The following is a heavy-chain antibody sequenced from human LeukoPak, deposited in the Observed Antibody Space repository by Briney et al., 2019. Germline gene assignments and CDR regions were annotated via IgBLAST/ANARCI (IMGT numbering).Heavy chain of an antibody. CDR1: GYSINSGYY. D-gene: IGHD3-3*01. CDR3: ARDKRTYDFWSGYYNHYYYMDV. J-gene: IGHJ6*03. CDR2: IYHSGST. Sequence: SETLSLTCTVSGYSINSGYYWGWIRQPPGKGLEWIGSIYHSGSTYYNPSLKSRVTISVDTSKNRFSLKLRSVTAADTAVYYCARDKRTYDFWSGYYNHYYYMDVWGKGTTVTVSS. V-gene: IGHV4-38-2*02.